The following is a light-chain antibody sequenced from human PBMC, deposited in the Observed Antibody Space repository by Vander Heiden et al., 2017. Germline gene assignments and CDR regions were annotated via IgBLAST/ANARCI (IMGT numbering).Light chain of an antibody. Sequence: EIVMTQSPLSLPVTPGEPASISCRSSQSLLHSNGYNYLDWYLQRPGQSPQLLIYLGSNRASGVPDRFSGSGSGTDFTLKISRVDAEDVGVYFCMQALQTPPWTFGQGTKVEIK. V-gene: IGKV2-28*01. CDR2: LGS. CDR1: QSLLHSNGYNY. CDR3: MQALQTPPWT. J-gene: IGKJ1*01.